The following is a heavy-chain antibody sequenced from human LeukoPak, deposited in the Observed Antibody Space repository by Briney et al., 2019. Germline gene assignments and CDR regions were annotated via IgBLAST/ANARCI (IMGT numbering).Heavy chain of an antibody. Sequence: PGGSLRLSCAASGFTVSSNYMSWVRQAPGKGLEWVSVIYRGGSTYYADSVKGRFTISRDNSNNTVFLQMNSLRAEDTAVYYCARGGSLWDCTSTSCYLDYWGQGTMVTVSS. CDR1: GFTVSSNY. D-gene: IGHD2-2*01. CDR3: ARGGSLWDCTSTSCYLDY. V-gene: IGHV3-53*01. CDR2: IYRGGST. J-gene: IGHJ4*02.